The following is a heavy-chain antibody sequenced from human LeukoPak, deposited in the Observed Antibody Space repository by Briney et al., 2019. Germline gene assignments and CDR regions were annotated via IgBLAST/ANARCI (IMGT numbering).Heavy chain of an antibody. Sequence: PSETLSLTCAVYGGSFSGYYWSWIRQPPGKGLEWIGEINHSGSTNYNPSLKSRVTISVDTSKNQFSLKLSSVIAADTAVYYCARGKELSAAGMGVFDYWGQGTLVTVSS. CDR2: INHSGST. J-gene: IGHJ4*02. CDR3: ARGKELSAAGMGVFDY. CDR1: GGSFSGYY. D-gene: IGHD6-13*01. V-gene: IGHV4-34*01.